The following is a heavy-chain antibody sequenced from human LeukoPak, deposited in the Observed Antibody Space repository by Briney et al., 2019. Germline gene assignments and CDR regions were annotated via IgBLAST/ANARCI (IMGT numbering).Heavy chain of an antibody. CDR3: ARVVGYYYDSSGYYWFDY. CDR1: GFSFSSYE. J-gene: IGHJ4*02. D-gene: IGHD3-22*01. V-gene: IGHV3-48*03. CDR2: ISASGTLT. Sequence: PGGSLRLSCAASGFSFSSYEMNWVRQAPGKGLEWISYISASGTLTHYADSVEGRFTISRDNAKNSLYLQMNSLRGEDTAVYYCARVVGYYYDSSGYYWFDYWGQGTLVTVSS.